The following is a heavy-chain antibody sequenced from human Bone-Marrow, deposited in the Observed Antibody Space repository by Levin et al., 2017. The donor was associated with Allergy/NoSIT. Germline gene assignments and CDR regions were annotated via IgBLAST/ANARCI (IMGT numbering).Heavy chain of an antibody. CDR3: ARGGFYNWNYHFDY. CDR1: GFTFSSYS. D-gene: IGHD1-7*01. V-gene: IGHV3-48*01. Sequence: GESLKISCAASGFTFSSYSMNWVRQAPGKGLEWVSYISSSSSTIYYADSVKGRFTISRDNAKNSLYLQMNSLRAEDTAVYYCARGGFYNWNYHFDYWGQGTLVTVSS. J-gene: IGHJ4*02. CDR2: ISSSSSTI.